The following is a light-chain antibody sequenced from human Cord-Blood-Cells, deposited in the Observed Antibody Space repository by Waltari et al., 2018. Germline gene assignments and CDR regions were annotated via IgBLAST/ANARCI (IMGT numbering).Light chain of an antibody. V-gene: IGKV3-20*01. CDR1: QSVSSSY. J-gene: IGKJ3*01. Sequence: EIVLTQSPGTLSLSPGYRATLSCRASQSVSSSYLAWYQQKPGQAPRLLIYGASSRATGIPDRFSGSGSGTDFTLTISRLEPEDFAVYYCQQYGSSPFTFGPGTKVDIK. CDR2: GAS. CDR3: QQYGSSPFT.